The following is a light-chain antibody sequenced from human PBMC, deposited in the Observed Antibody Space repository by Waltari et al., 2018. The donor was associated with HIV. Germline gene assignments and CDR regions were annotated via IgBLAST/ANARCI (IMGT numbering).Light chain of an antibody. J-gene: IGKJ4*01. CDR2: WAS. CDR1: PSVLYSSNNKNY. CDR3: QQYYSTPLT. V-gene: IGKV4-1*01. Sequence: DVVISPAPDASAVTLVWRVRLPYNPPPSVLYSSNNKNYLAWYQQKPGQPPKLLIYWASTRESGVPDRFSGSGSGTDFTLTISSLQAEDVAVYYCQQYYSTPLTFGGGTKVEIK.